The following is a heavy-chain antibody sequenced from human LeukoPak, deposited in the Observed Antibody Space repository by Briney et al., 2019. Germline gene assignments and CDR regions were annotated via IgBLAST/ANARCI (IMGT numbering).Heavy chain of an antibody. J-gene: IGHJ6*03. CDR2: IYTSGST. V-gene: IGHV4-61*02. D-gene: IGHD2-8*01. Sequence: KTSETLSLTCTVSGGSISSGSYYWSWIRQPAGKGLEWIGRIYTSGSTNYNPSLKSRVTMSVDMSKNQFSLSLTSVTAADTALYYCARWYCSNNICFHMDVWGKGTTVTVFS. CDR3: ARWYCSNNICFHMDV. CDR1: GGSISSGSYY.